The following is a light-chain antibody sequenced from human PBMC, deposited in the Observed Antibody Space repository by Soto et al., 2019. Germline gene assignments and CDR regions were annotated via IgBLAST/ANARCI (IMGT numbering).Light chain of an antibody. V-gene: IGLV2-23*03. CDR3: CSFAGSNTFV. CDR1: SSDVGSYNL. Sequence: QSALAQPASVSGSPGQSITLSCTGTSSDVGSYNLVSWYQQHPGKAPKLMIYEGNKRPSGVSNRFSGFKSGNTASLTISGLQAEDEADYYCCSFAGSNTFVFGTGTKVTVL. J-gene: IGLJ1*01. CDR2: EGN.